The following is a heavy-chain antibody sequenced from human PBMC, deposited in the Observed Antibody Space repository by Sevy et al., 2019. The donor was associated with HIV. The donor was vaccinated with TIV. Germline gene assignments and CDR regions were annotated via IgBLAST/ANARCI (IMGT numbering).Heavy chain of an antibody. CDR3: ARLTSLVSDFDY. D-gene: IGHD6-13*01. CDR1: GYSFATNW. J-gene: IGHJ4*02. Sequence: GESLKISCKGSGYSFATNWIGWVRQMPGKGLEWMGTIYPGDSDTRYSPSFQGQVTISADKSISTAYLQWSSLKASDTAMYYCARLTSLVSDFDYWGQGTLVTVSS. V-gene: IGHV5-51*01. CDR2: IYPGDSDT.